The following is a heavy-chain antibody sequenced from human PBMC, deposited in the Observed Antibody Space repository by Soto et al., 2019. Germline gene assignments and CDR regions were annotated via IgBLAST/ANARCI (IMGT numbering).Heavy chain of an antibody. Sequence: ASVKVSCKASAYSFTSHLISWVRQAPGQGPEWMGWIRVYNDNTTHAQKFQGRVTMTTDTSTSTAYMELRSLRSDDTAFYYCASSRSANPVAFDIWGQGTMVTVSS. J-gene: IGHJ3*02. CDR2: IRVYNDNT. V-gene: IGHV1-18*04. CDR3: ASSRSANPVAFDI. D-gene: IGHD1-26*01. CDR1: AYSFTSHL.